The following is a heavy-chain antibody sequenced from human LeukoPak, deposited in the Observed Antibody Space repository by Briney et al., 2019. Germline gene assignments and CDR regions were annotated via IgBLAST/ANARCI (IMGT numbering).Heavy chain of an antibody. Sequence: SQTLSLTCTVSGGSISSGAFSWSWIRQPPGRGLEWNGYISQSGNSYYSASLMSRLTFSVDRSKNQFSLKLTSVTAVDTAVYFCARGLLFAGNSYFDYWGQGALVTVSS. CDR2: ISQSGNS. J-gene: IGHJ4*02. CDR3: ARGLLFAGNSYFDY. CDR1: GGSISSGAFS. D-gene: IGHD4-23*01. V-gene: IGHV4-30-2*01.